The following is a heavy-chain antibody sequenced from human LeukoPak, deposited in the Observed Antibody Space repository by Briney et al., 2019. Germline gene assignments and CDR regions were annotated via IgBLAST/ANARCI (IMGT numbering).Heavy chain of an antibody. CDR1: GGSFSGYY. CDR3: ARHGYSSDDYYYYYMDV. J-gene: IGHJ6*03. D-gene: IGHD6-19*01. CDR2: INHSGST. Sequence: SETLSLTCAVYGGSFSGYYGSWIRHPPGKGLEWIGEINHSGSTNYNPSLKSRVTISVDTSKNQFSLKLSSVTAADTAVYYCARHGYSSDDYYYYYMDVWGKGTTVTISS. V-gene: IGHV4-34*01.